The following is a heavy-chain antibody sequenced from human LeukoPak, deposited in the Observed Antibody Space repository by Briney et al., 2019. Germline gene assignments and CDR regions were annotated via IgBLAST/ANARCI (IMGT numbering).Heavy chain of an antibody. CDR2: IYSGGST. CDR1: GFAVSSNY. CDR3: KTEYEILTGYYA. D-gene: IGHD3-9*01. Sequence: GRSLRLSCAASGFAVSSNYMSWVRQAPGKGLEWVSVIYSGGSTYYADSVKGRFTISRDNSKNTLYLQMNSLRAEDTAVYYCKTEYEILTGYYAWGQGTLVTVSS. J-gene: IGHJ5*02. V-gene: IGHV3-66*01.